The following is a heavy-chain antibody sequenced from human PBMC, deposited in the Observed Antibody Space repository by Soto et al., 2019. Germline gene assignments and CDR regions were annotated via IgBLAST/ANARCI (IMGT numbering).Heavy chain of an antibody. CDR3: ARGIFGSGTANDY. CDR2: INGDGSGT. CDR1: GFTFSGSW. D-gene: IGHD3-10*01. J-gene: IGHJ4*02. V-gene: IGHV3-74*01. Sequence: EVQLVESGGGLVQPGGSLRLSCAASGFTFSGSWMHWVRQAPGKRLVWVSRINGDGSGTSYADFVNGRFTISRDDAKNTLFLQMNGLRAEDTAVYYCARGIFGSGTANDYWGQGTLVTVSS.